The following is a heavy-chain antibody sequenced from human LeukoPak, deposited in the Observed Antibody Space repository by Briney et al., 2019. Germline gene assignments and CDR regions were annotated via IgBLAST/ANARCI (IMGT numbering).Heavy chain of an antibody. CDR3: AREEYNSGSFLDY. V-gene: IGHV3-53*01. CDR1: GFTVSSNY. CDR2: IYSGGST. Sequence: GSLRLSCAASGFTVSSNYMNWVRQAPGKGLEWVSVIYSGGSTYYADSVEGRFTISRDNSKNTLYLQMNSLRAEDTAVYYCAREEYNSGSFLDYWGQGSLVTVSS. D-gene: IGHD3-10*01. J-gene: IGHJ4*02.